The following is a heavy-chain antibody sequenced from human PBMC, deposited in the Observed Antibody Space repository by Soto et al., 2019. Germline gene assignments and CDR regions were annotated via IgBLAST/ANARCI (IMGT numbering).Heavy chain of an antibody. J-gene: IGHJ3*02. CDR2: ISGSGGSA. CDR3: AKDPWIVLMVYAAGAFDI. Sequence: EVQLLESGGGLVQPGGSLRLSCAASGFTFSSYAMSWVRQAPGKGLEWVSAISGSGGSAYYADSVKGRFTISRDNSKNTLYLQMNSLRAEDTAVYYCAKDPWIVLMVYAAGAFDIWGQGTMVTVSS. V-gene: IGHV3-23*01. CDR1: GFTFSSYA. D-gene: IGHD2-8*01.